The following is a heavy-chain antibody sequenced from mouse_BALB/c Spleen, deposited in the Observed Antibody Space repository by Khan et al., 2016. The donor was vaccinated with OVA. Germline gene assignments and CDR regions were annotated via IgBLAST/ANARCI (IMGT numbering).Heavy chain of an antibody. CDR1: GFTFTTYG. J-gene: IGHJ3*01. V-gene: IGHV5-6*01. Sequence: EGHLVKTGGSLILSCAASGFTFTTYGMSLVRHTLHRRRQWVATINTGGDYTYYIDNVKGQFTTSRDTAENILNLQMTSLRSENTAMYYCARLAYYYDREAFAYWGQGTLVTVSA. CDR3: ARLAYYYDREAFAY. D-gene: IGHD1-1*01. CDR2: INTGGDYT.